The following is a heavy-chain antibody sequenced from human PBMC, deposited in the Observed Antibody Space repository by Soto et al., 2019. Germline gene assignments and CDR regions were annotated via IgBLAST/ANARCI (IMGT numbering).Heavy chain of an antibody. CDR3: ARDRVVSGYDYSGVY. D-gene: IGHD5-12*01. CDR1: GYTFTNYG. J-gene: IGHJ4*02. CDR2: IRAYNGDT. V-gene: IGHV1-18*01. Sequence: QVQLVQSGAEVKKPGASVKVSCKASGYTFTNYGISWVRRARGQGLEWMGWIRAYNGDTNYAQKFQGRVTMTTDTSTSTAYMELRSLRSDDTAVYYCARDRVVSGYDYSGVYWGQGTLVTVSS.